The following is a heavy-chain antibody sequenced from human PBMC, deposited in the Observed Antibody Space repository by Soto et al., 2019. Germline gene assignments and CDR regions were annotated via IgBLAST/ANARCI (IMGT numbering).Heavy chain of an antibody. J-gene: IGHJ4*02. CDR3: ARGLGDGYLAH. D-gene: IGHD5-12*01. Sequence: EVQLVESGGGLIQPGGSLRLSCAASGFNVRSSYMSWVRQAPGEGLAWVSVIYIGGNTYHADSLKGRFTISRDNSKNTLYLQMNSLRAEDTAIYYCARGLGDGYLAHWGQGTLVTVSS. CDR2: IYIGGNT. CDR1: GFNVRSSY. V-gene: IGHV3-53*01.